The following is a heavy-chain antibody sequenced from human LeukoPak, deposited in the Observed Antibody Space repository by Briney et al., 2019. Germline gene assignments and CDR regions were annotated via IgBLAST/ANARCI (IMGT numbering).Heavy chain of an antibody. J-gene: IGHJ3*02. CDR1: GYTFTSYY. CDR2: INPSSGAT. CDR3: ARIRIAVADRDDAFDI. V-gene: IGHV1-46*01. Sequence: ASVKVSCKTSGYTFTSYYIHWVRQAPGQGLEWMGIINPSSGATNYAQKFQGRVTMTRDTSTSTVYMELSSQRSEDTAVYYCARIRIAVADRDDAFDIWGQGTMVTVSS. D-gene: IGHD6-19*01.